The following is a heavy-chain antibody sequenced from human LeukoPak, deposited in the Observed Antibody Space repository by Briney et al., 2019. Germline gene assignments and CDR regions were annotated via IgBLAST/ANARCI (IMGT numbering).Heavy chain of an antibody. Sequence: PSETLSLTCAVYGGSFSGYYWSWIRQPPGKGLEWIGEINHSGSTNYNPSLKSRVTIPVDTSKNQFSLKLSSVTAADTAVYYCARGRRVTMVRGVYFDYWGQGTLVTVSS. CDR2: INHSGST. J-gene: IGHJ4*02. CDR1: GGSFSGYY. V-gene: IGHV4-34*01. CDR3: ARGRRVTMVRGVYFDY. D-gene: IGHD3-10*01.